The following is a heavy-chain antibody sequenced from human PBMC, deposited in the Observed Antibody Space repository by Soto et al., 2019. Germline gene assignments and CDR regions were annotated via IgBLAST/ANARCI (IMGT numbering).Heavy chain of an antibody. V-gene: IGHV4-34*01. Sequence: SETLSLTCAVYGGSFSGYYWSWIRQPPGKGLEWIGEINHSGSTNYNPSLKSRVTISVDTSKNQFSLKLSSVTAADTAVYYCARGGYSYGHENYFDYWGQGTLVTVSS. CDR3: ARGGYSYGHENYFDY. CDR2: INHSGST. CDR1: GGSFSGYY. D-gene: IGHD5-18*01. J-gene: IGHJ4*02.